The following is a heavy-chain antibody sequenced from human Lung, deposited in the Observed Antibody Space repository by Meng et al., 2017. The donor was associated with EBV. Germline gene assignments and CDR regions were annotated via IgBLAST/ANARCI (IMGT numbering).Heavy chain of an antibody. D-gene: IGHD6-6*01. V-gene: IGHV4-31*01. CDR3: ARVVAGRYNWFDP. J-gene: IGHJ5*02. CDR1: GGPISIGGYA. Sequence: PLPAPGPPLAKPPPNLSMTCTAPGGPISIGGYAVSCIRWHPGKGLEWIGYIYYSGSTYSNPSLKSLVTISVDTSKNKFSLKLSSVTAADTAVYYCARVVAGRYNWFDPWGQGTLVTVSS. CDR2: IYYSGST.